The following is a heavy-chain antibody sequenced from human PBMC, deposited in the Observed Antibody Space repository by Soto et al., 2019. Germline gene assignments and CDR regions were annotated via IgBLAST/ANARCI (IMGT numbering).Heavy chain of an antibody. V-gene: IGHV3-48*03. CDR1: GFTFSSYE. CDR3: AREKLNCGGDCIDF. D-gene: IGHD2-21*02. Sequence: EVQLVESGGGLVQPGRSLRLSCAASGFTFSSYEFNWVRQAPGKGLEWISYIDTSGTNVYYADSVKGRFTVSRDNAKNALFLQMNSLRAEDTAIYYCAREKLNCGGDCIDFWGQGALVTVSS. CDR2: IDTSGTNV. J-gene: IGHJ4*02.